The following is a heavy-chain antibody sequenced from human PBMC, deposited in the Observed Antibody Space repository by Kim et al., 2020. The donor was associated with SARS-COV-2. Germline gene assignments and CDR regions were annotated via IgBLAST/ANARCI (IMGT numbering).Heavy chain of an antibody. D-gene: IGHD3-10*01. CDR3: ARVAVGGWFDP. Sequence: GGSLRLSCAASGFTFSSYSMNWVRQAPGKGLEWVSSISSSSSYIYYADSVKGRFTISRDNAKNSLYLQMNSLRAEDTAVYYCARVAVGGWFDPWGQGTLVTVSS. CDR2: ISSSSSYI. CDR1: GFTFSSYS. V-gene: IGHV3-21*01. J-gene: IGHJ5*02.